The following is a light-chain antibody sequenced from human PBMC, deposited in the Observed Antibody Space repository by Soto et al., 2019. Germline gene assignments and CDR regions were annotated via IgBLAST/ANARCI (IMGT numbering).Light chain of an antibody. Sequence: QLTQSPSSLSASVGDRVTITCRASQNIKNYLNWYQQKPGKAPKLLMYDISTLQAGVPSRFSGGSSGTEFTLTVSSLQPEDFATYYCQQTYSIPSFGGGTKVEIK. CDR1: QNIKNY. CDR2: DIS. V-gene: IGKV1-39*01. J-gene: IGKJ4*01. CDR3: QQTYSIPS.